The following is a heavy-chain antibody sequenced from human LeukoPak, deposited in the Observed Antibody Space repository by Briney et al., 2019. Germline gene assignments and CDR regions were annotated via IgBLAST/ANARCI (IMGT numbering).Heavy chain of an antibody. CDR2: IYHSGST. D-gene: IGHD3-10*01. J-gene: IGHJ4*02. Sequence: SETLSLTCGVSGGSISNTNWWSWVRQPPGKGLEWIGEIYHSGSTNYNPSLKSRVTISVDKSKNQFSLKLSSVTAADTAVYYCARFYGSGSYHFDYWGQGTLVTVSS. V-gene: IGHV4-4*02. CDR1: GGSISNTNW. CDR3: ARFYGSGSYHFDY.